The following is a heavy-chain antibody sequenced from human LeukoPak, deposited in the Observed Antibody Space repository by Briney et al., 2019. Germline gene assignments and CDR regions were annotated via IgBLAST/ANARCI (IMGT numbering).Heavy chain of an antibody. D-gene: IGHD4/OR15-4a*01. J-gene: IGHJ3*02. CDR3: ARLDTMMLGAFDI. V-gene: IGHV5-10-1*01. CDR1: GYSFSSNC. CDR2: IDPSNSYT. Sequence: GASLKISCEASGYSFSSNCISWVRQMPGKGLEWMGRIDPSNSYTYYSPSFQGHVTISADKSINPAYLQCSTLKATDTSMYDCARLDTMMLGAFDIWGQGTMVTVSS.